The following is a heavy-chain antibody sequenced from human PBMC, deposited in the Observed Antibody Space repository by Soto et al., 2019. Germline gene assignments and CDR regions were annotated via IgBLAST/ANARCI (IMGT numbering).Heavy chain of an antibody. V-gene: IGHV3-23*01. Sequence: RGSLRLSCAASGFTFSSYAMSWVRQAPGKGLEWVSAISGSGGSTYYADSVKGRFTISRDNSKNTLYLQMNSLRAEDTAVYYCAKALYGDNSYYYYGMDVWGQGTTVTVSS. CDR3: AKALYGDNSYYYYGMDV. D-gene: IGHD4-17*01. CDR1: GFTFSSYA. CDR2: ISGSGGST. J-gene: IGHJ6*02.